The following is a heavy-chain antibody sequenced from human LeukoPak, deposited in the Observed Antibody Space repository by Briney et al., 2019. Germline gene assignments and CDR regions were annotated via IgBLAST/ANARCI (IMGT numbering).Heavy chain of an antibody. CDR2: IYTSGST. J-gene: IGHJ6*03. CDR1: GGSISSYY. CDR3: ARFNVVVVVAIRGRKATYYYMDV. Sequence: SETLSLTCTVSGGSISSYYWSWIRQPAGKGLEWVGRIYTSGSTNYNPSLKSRVTMSVDTSKNQFSLKLSSVTAADTAVYYCARFNVVVVVAIRGRKATYYYMDVWGKGTTVTVSS. V-gene: IGHV4-4*07. D-gene: IGHD2-15*01.